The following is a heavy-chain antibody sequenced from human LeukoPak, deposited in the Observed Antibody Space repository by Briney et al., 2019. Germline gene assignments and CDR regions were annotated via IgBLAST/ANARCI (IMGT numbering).Heavy chain of an antibody. V-gene: IGHV3-30*02. J-gene: IGHJ4*02. CDR3: AKASAIDY. CDR1: GFTFSGYD. Sequence: GGSLRLSCAASGFTFSGYDMHWVRQAPGKGLEWVAFIRYDGSNKYYTDSVKGRFTISRDNSKNTLYLQMNSLRPEDTAVYYCAKASAIDYWGQGTLVTVSS. CDR2: IRYDGSNK.